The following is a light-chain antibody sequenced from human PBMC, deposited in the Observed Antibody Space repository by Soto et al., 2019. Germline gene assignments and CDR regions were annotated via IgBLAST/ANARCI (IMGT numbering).Light chain of an antibody. V-gene: IGKV3-20*01. CDR1: QSVSISY. J-gene: IGKJ2*01. CDR3: QQYATSPRT. CDR2: AAS. Sequence: EIVLTQSPGTLSLSPGERATLSCRASQSVSISYLAWYQQKPGQAPRLLIYAASSRATGIPDRFSGSGSGTDFTLTISRLEPEDFAVYYCQQYATSPRTFGQGTKVDIK.